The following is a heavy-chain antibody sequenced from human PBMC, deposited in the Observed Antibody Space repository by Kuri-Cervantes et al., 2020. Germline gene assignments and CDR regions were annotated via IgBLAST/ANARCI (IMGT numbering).Heavy chain of an antibody. V-gene: IGHV2-26*01. CDR2: IYWNDDK. CDR1: GFSLSNARMG. Sequence: SGPTLVQPTETLTLTCTVSGFSLSNARMGVSWIRQPPGKALEWLALIYWNDDKRYSPSLKTRLTISKDTSKNQVVLTMTNMDPVDTATYYCARTIAAAVYGMDVWGQGTTVTVSS. J-gene: IGHJ6*02. CDR3: ARTIAAAVYGMDV. D-gene: IGHD6-13*01.